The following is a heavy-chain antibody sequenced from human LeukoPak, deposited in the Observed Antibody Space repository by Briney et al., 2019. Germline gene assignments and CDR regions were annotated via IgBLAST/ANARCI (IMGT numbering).Heavy chain of an antibody. CDR2: MSPNSGDT. CDR1: GYTFTNLD. D-gene: IGHD1-1*01. CDR3: ASNPPNTGDFYY. J-gene: IGHJ4*02. Sequence: ASVRVSCKTSGYTFTNLDINWLRQAPGQGLEWMGWMSPNSGDTGYAQKFQGRVSMTRETSISTAYMELSSLRSEDTAVYYCASNPPNTGDFYYWGLGSLVTVSS. V-gene: IGHV1-8*01.